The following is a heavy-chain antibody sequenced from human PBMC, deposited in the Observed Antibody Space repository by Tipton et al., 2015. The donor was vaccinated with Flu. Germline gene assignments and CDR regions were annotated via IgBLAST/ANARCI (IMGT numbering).Heavy chain of an antibody. J-gene: IGHJ4*02. CDR1: GGSIRGYY. Sequence: LVQSSETLSLTCTVSGGSIRGYYWNWIRQFPGKGLEWIGFVYYTGSTNYKSSLKSRVTISTDTSTNQVSLKMNSVIAADTAVYYCARGPPGPSIRAYYFDIWGQGALVTVSS. D-gene: IGHD2-21*01. V-gene: IGHV4-59*01. CDR2: VYYTGST. CDR3: ARGPPGPSIRAYYFDI.